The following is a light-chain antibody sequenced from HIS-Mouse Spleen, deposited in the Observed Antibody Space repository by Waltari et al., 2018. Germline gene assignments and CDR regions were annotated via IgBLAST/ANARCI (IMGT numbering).Light chain of an antibody. Sequence: QSALTQPASVSGSPGQSITISCTGPSSAACGDNYVSWYQQHPGKAPKLMIYEVSNRPSGVSNRFSGSKSGNTASLTISGLQAEDEADYYCSSYTSSSTLDVFGTGTKVTVL. CDR1: SSAACGDNY. CDR3: SSYTSSSTLDV. J-gene: IGLJ1*01. CDR2: EVS. V-gene: IGLV2-14*01.